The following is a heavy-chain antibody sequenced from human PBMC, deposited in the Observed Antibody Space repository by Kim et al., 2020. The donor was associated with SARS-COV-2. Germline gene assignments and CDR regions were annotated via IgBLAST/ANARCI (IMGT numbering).Heavy chain of an antibody. CDR3: AKLPPDYYDSSGYYPLYYYGMDV. J-gene: IGHJ6*02. Sequence: GGSLRLSCAASGFTFSSYGMHWVRQAPGKGLEWVAVISYDGSNKYYADSVKGRFTISRDNSKNTLYLQMNSLRAEDTAVYYCAKLPPDYYDSSGYYPLYYYGMDVWGQGTTVTVSS. D-gene: IGHD3-22*01. CDR1: GFTFSSYG. V-gene: IGHV3-30*18. CDR2: ISYDGSNK.